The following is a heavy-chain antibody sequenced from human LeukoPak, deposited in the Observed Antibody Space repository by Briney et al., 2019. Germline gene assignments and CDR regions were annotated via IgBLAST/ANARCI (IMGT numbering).Heavy chain of an antibody. CDR3: ARMYSSSGDYYYGMDV. D-gene: IGHD6-6*01. V-gene: IGHV1-18*01. CDR1: GYTFTSYG. Sequence: ASVKASCKASGYTFTSYGISWVRQAPGQGREWMGWISAYNGNTNCAQKLQGRVTMNTDTSTSTAYMELRSLRSEDTAVYYCARMYSSSGDYYYGMDVWGQGTTVTVSS. J-gene: IGHJ6*02. CDR2: ISAYNGNT.